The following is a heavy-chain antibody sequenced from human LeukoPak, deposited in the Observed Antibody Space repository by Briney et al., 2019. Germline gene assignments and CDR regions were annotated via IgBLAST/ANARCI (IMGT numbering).Heavy chain of an antibody. Sequence: ASVKVSCKASGYTFTSYDIDWVRQATGQGLEWMGWMNPNSGNTGYAQKFQGRVTMTRNTSIRTAYMELSSLRSEDTAVYYCARVLYSSGWYRYYYYYYGMDVWGQGTTVTVSS. CDR2: MNPNSGNT. V-gene: IGHV1-8*01. CDR3: ARVLYSSGWYRYYYYYYGMDV. CDR1: GYTFTSYD. J-gene: IGHJ6*02. D-gene: IGHD6-19*01.